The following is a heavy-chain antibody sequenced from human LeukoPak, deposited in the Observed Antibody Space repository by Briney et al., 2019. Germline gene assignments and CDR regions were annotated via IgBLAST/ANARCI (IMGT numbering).Heavy chain of an antibody. CDR1: GGSISSYY. Sequence: SETLSLTCTVSGGSISSYYWSWIRPPPGKGLEWIGYIYYSGSTNYNPSLKSRVTISVDTSKNQFSLKLSSVTAADTAVYYCARGARGIAAAGSLDYWGQGTLVTVSS. CDR2: IYYSGST. CDR3: ARGARGIAAAGSLDY. J-gene: IGHJ4*02. D-gene: IGHD6-13*01. V-gene: IGHV4-59*01.